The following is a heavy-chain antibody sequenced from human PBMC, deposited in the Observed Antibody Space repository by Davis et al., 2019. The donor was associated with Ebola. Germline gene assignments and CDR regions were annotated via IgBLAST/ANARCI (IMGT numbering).Heavy chain of an antibody. CDR1: ALTVSTNY. V-gene: IGHV3-66*01. Sequence: GGSLRLSCAASALTVSTNYLSWARQAPGKGLECVSVIYSGGETFYADSVKGRFIISRDFSKNSLYLQMDSLRVEDTAVYYCARDGPQHSLAPDYWGQGILVTVSS. J-gene: IGHJ4*02. D-gene: IGHD1-1*01. CDR2: IYSGGET. CDR3: ARDGPQHSLAPDY.